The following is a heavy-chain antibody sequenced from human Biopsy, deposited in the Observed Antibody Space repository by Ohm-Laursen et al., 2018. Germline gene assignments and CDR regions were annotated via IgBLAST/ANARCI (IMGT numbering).Heavy chain of an antibody. Sequence: SLRLSCAASGFTFSSYGMHWVRQAPGKGLEWVAVIWYDGSRQYYADSVKGRFTISRDNSKNTLCLQMNSLRAEDTAVYYCARDGAAGYGLDVWGQGTTVTVSS. J-gene: IGHJ6*02. D-gene: IGHD6-25*01. V-gene: IGHV3-33*01. CDR2: IWYDGSRQ. CDR3: ARDGAAGYGLDV. CDR1: GFTFSSYG.